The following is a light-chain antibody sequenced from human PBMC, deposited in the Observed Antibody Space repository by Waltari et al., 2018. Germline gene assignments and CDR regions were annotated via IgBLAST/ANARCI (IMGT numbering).Light chain of an antibody. CDR3: QQRSNWPPA. V-gene: IGKV3-11*01. CDR2: DAS. Sequence: EIVLTQSPATLSLSPGERATLSCRASQSVGTYLAWYQQKPGQAPRLLIYDASNRATGVPARFSGSGSWTDFTLTISSLEPEDFAVYYCQQRSNWPPAFGGGTKVEIK. J-gene: IGKJ4*01. CDR1: QSVGTY.